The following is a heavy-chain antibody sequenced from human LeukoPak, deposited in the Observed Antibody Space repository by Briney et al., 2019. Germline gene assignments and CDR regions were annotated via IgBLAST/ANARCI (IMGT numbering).Heavy chain of an antibody. CDR1: GYTFSGYF. CDR2: IYPNSGGT. V-gene: IGHV1-2*02. Sequence: GASVKVSCRASGYTFSGYFMHWVRQAPGQGLEWMGWIYPNSGGTKYAQKFQGRVTMTRDTSISTIYMELSSLRSDGTAVYYCARFSGSSNFDYWGQGTLVTVSS. CDR3: ARFSGSSNFDY. J-gene: IGHJ4*02. D-gene: IGHD1-26*01.